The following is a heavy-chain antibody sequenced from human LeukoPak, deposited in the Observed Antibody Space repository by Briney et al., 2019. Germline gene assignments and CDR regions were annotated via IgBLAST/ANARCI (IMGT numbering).Heavy chain of an antibody. CDR2: ISSSSSTI. Sequence: GGSLRLSCAASGFTSSSYSMSWVRQAPGKGLEWVSYISSSSSTIYYADSVKGRFTISRDNAKNSLYLQMNSLRAEDTAVYYCAREWAGAACNGFDYWGQGTLVTVSS. V-gene: IGHV3-48*01. J-gene: IGHJ4*02. CDR1: GFTSSSYS. CDR3: AREWAGAACNGFDY. D-gene: IGHD6-13*01.